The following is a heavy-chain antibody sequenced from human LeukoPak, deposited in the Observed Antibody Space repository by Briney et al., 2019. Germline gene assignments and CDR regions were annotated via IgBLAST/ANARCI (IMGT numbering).Heavy chain of an antibody. CDR2: INNDGSGT. V-gene: IGHV3-74*01. CDR1: GFTFSSYW. J-gene: IGHJ4*02. Sequence: PGGSLRLSCAASGFTFSSYWMHWVRQAPGKGPVWVSRINNDGSGTTYADSVKGRFTISRDDAKNTLYLQMNSLRAEDTAMYYCAREAGYSSRGDYWGQGTLVTVSS. D-gene: IGHD6-19*01. CDR3: AREAGYSSRGDY.